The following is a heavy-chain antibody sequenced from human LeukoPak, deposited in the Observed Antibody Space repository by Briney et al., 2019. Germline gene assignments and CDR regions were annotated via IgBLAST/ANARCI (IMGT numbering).Heavy chain of an antibody. J-gene: IGHJ5*02. CDR2: IYYTGST. Sequence: SETLSLTCSVSGASLSTSPYYWGWIRQPPGKGLEWIGNIYYTGSTYYNVSLNSRVTISIDTSKNLFSLRLNSMTAADTAVYYCAREVDAAAAYNWFDPWGQGTLVTVSS. V-gene: IGHV4-39*01. CDR3: AREVDAAAAYNWFDP. CDR1: GASLSTSPYY. D-gene: IGHD2-2*01.